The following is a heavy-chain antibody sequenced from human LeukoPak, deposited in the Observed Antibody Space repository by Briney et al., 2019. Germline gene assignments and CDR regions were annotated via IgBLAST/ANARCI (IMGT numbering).Heavy chain of an antibody. J-gene: IGHJ4*02. D-gene: IGHD2-2*01. CDR1: GGSISSSSYY. Sequence: SETLSLTCTVSGGSISSSSYYWGWIRQPPGKGLEWIGYIYYSGSTNYNPSLKSRVTISVDTSKNQFSLKLSSVTAADTAVYYCARRRCGQLLCEYRYWGQGTLVTVSS. V-gene: IGHV4-61*05. CDR2: IYYSGST. CDR3: ARRRCGQLLCEYRY.